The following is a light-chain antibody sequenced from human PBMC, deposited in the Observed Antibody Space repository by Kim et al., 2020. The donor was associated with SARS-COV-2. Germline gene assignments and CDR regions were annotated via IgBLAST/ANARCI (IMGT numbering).Light chain of an antibody. CDR3: QSYDSSLSARV. V-gene: IGLV1-40*03. Sequence: RVTNAQTRMSPNDRADKHDHWNHQTHGPDPKLLIYGDNKRPSGVPERFSGCRSGASASLAVTGLQAEDEADYYCQSYDSSLSARVFGGGTQLNVL. CDR2: GDN. CDR1: SPNDRADKH. J-gene: IGLJ3*02.